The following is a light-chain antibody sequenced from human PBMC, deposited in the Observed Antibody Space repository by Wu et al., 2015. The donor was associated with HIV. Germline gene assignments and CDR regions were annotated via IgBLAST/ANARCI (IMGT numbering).Light chain of an antibody. J-gene: IGKJ1*01. CDR1: QSVSSSY. Sequence: EIVLTQSPGTLSLSPGERATLSCRASQSVSSSYLAWYQQKPGQAPRLLIYGASSRATDIPDRFSGSGSGTDFTLTINSLEPEDFAVYYCQQRSSWPWTFGQGTKVEIK. CDR3: QQRSSWPWT. CDR2: GAS. V-gene: IGKV3D-20*02.